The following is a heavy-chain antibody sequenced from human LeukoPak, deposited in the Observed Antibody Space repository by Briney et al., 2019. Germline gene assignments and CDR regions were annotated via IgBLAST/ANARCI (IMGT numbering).Heavy chain of an antibody. CDR2: IHHSGST. CDR1: GGSISSGGYS. Sequence: SETLSLTCAVSGGSISSGGYSWSWIRQPPGKGLEWIGYIHHSGSTYYNPSLKSRVTISVDRSKNQFSLKLSSVTAADTAGYYCARAPYYYDSSGYVFDYWGQGTLVTVSS. V-gene: IGHV4-30-2*01. D-gene: IGHD3-22*01. CDR3: ARAPYYYDSSGYVFDY. J-gene: IGHJ4*02.